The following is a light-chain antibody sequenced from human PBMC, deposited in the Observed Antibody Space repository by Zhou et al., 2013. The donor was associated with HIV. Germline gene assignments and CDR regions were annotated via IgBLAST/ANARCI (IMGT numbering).Light chain of an antibody. CDR3: QQSYGSLLT. CDR1: QSIDGY. Sequence: DIQMTQSPSSLSASVGDRVTISCRASQSIDGYLNWYQQRPGKAPKLLIYTASNLQSGVPSRFSGSGYGTEFTLTISSLQPEDFATYYCQQSYGSLLTFGQGTRLDI. CDR2: TAS. V-gene: IGKV1-39*01. J-gene: IGKJ5*01.